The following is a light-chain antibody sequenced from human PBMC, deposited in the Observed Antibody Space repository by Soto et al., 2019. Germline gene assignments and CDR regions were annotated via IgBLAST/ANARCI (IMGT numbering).Light chain of an antibody. J-gene: IGLJ1*01. CDR1: TRDIAGYNY. Sequence: QSALTQPASVSGSLGQSITISCTGTTRDIAGYNYISWYQQLPGKAPKLMIYQVTIRPSGISNPFSGSKSGNTASLTISGLQAEDEADYYCTSFSSSTSLYVFGTGTKVTVL. CDR2: QVT. CDR3: TSFSSSTSLYV. V-gene: IGLV2-14*01.